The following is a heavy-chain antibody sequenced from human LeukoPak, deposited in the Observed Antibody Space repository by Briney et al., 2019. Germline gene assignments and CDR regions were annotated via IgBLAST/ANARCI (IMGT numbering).Heavy chain of an antibody. D-gene: IGHD3-22*01. CDR2: ISGDGGST. J-gene: IGHJ6*02. Sequence: GGSLRLSCAASGFTFDDYAMHWVRQAPGKGLEWVSLISGDGGSTYYADSVKGRFTISRDNSKNSLYLQINSLRTEDTALYYCAKDVVTMIDPYGMDVWGQGTTVTVSS. V-gene: IGHV3-43*02. CDR1: GFTFDDYA. CDR3: AKDVVTMIDPYGMDV.